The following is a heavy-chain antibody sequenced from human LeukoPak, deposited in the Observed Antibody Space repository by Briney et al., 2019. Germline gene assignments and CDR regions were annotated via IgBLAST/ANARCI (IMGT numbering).Heavy chain of an antibody. CDR2: INPNSGGT. Sequence: ASVKVSCKASGYTLTGYYMHWVRQAPGQGLEWMGWINPNSGGTNYAQKFQGRVTMTRDTSISTAYMELSRLRSDDTAVYYCARANQIYDILTGYIHWGQGTLVTVSS. CDR1: GYTLTGYY. V-gene: IGHV1-2*02. D-gene: IGHD3-9*01. CDR3: ARANQIYDILTGYIH. J-gene: IGHJ4*02.